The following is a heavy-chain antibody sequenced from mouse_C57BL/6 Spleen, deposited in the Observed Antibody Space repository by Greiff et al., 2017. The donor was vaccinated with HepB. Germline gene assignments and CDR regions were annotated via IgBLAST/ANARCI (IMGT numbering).Heavy chain of an antibody. D-gene: IGHD2-5*01. CDR3: ARGGAYYSNRVDY. Sequence: EVKLMESGGGLVKPGGSLKLSCAASGFTFSSYAMSWVRQTPEKRLEWVATISDGGSYTYYPDNVKGRFTISRDNAKNNLYLQMSHLKSEDTAMYYCARGGAYYSNRVDYWGEGTTLTVSS. V-gene: IGHV5-4*03. CDR1: GFTFSSYA. J-gene: IGHJ2*01. CDR2: ISDGGSYT.